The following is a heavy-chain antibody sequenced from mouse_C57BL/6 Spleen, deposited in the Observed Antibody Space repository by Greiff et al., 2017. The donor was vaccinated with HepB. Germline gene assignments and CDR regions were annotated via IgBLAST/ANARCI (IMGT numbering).Heavy chain of an antibody. V-gene: IGHV1-18*01. J-gene: IGHJ3*01. CDR3: AREGVRDTNGSSYPQTWFAY. CDR2: INPNNGGT. CDR1: GYTFTDYN. D-gene: IGHD1-1*01. Sequence: EVQLQQSGPELVKPGASVKIPCKASGYTFTDYNMDWVKQSHGKSLEWIGDINPNNGGTIYNQKFKGKATLTVDKSSSTAYMELRSLTSEDTAVYYWAREGVRDTNGSSYPQTWFAYWGQGTLVTVSA.